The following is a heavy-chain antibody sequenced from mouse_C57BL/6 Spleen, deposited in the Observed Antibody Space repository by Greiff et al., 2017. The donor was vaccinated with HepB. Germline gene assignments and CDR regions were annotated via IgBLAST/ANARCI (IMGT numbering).Heavy chain of an antibody. D-gene: IGHD2-3*01. V-gene: IGHV1-52*01. Sequence: VQLQQPGAELVRPGSSVKLSCKASGYTFTSYWMHWVKQRPIQGLEWIGNIDPSDSETHYNQKFKDKATLTVDKSSSTAYMQLSSLTSEDSAVYYCARAPYDGDPCAYWGQGTLVTVSA. J-gene: IGHJ3*01. CDR2: IDPSDSET. CDR3: ARAPYDGDPCAY. CDR1: GYTFTSYW.